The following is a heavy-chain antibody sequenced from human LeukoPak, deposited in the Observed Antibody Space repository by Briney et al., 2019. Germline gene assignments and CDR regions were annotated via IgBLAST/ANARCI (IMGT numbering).Heavy chain of an antibody. CDR2: INPNSGGT. V-gene: IGHV1-2*02. CDR3: ARGSLGGGVNFDY. J-gene: IGHJ4*02. D-gene: IGHD3-10*01. CDR1: GYTFTGYY. Sequence: RASVKVSCKASGYTFTGYYMHWVRQAPGQGLEWMGWINPNSGGTNYAQKFQGRVTMTRDTSISTAYMELSRLRSDDTAVYYCARGSLGGGVNFDYWGQGTLVTVSS.